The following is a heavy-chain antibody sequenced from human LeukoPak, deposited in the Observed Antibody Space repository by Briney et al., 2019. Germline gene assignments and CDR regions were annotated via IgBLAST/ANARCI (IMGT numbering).Heavy chain of an antibody. D-gene: IGHD4-23*01. CDR1: GFTFSSYG. J-gene: IGHJ4*02. CDR3: ARGATVVTPRMPSFDY. V-gene: IGHV3-33*01. Sequence: PGRSLRLSCAASGFTFSSYGMHWVRQAPGKGLEWVAVIWYDGSNKYYADSVKGRFTISRDNSKNTLYLQMNSLRAEDTAVYYCARGATVVTPRMPSFDYWGQGTLVTVSS. CDR2: IWYDGSNK.